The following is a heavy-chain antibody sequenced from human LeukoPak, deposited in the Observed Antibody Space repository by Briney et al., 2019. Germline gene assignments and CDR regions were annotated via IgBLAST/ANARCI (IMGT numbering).Heavy chain of an antibody. V-gene: IGHV4-59*01. CDR1: GGSISTYY. J-gene: IGHJ1*01. Sequence: SETLSLTCTVSGGSISTYYWNWIRQPPGKGLEWIGYIYHSGSTNYNPSLQSRVTISVDTSKDQFSLNLNSVTAADTAVYYCARGGAARLHFQNWGQGTLVTVSS. CDR3: ARGGAARLHFQN. D-gene: IGHD6-6*01. CDR2: IYHSGST.